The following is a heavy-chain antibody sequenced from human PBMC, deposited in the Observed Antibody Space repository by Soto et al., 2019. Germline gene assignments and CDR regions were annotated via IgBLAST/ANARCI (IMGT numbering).Heavy chain of an antibody. J-gene: IGHJ4*02. Sequence: QVQLVQSGAEVKKPGASVKISCKASGYIFTTYAIHWVRQAPGQSLEWMGWINAGNGNTRYSQKFQGRVTIARDTSASTAYMELSSLRFADTAVYYCARDPHYYDTTGYCLDSWGQGTLVTVSS. V-gene: IGHV1-3*01. D-gene: IGHD3-22*01. CDR3: ARDPHYYDTTGYCLDS. CDR1: GYIFTTYA. CDR2: INAGNGNT.